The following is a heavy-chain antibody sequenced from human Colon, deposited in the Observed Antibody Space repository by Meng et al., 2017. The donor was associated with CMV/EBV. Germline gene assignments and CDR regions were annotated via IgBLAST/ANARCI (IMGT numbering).Heavy chain of an antibody. CDR3: ARDRVLGLPSLYYYYGMDV. V-gene: IGHV4-39*07. CDR2: IYYSGST. D-gene: IGHD3-3*02. J-gene: IGHJ6*02. Sequence: SETLSLTCTVSGGSISSSSYYWGWIRQPPGKGLEWIGSIYYSGSTYYNPSLKSRVTISVDTSKNQFSLKLSSVTAADTAVYYCARDRVLGLPSLYYYYGMDVWGRGTTVTVSS. CDR1: GGSISSSSYY.